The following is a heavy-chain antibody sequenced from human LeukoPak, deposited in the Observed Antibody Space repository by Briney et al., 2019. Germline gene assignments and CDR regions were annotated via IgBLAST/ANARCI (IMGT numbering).Heavy chain of an antibody. D-gene: IGHD4-17*01. Sequence: PSETLSLTCTVSGGSISSGGYYWSWIRQPPGKGLEWIGRIYSSGSTNYNPSLKSRVTISVDTSKNQFSLKLSSVTAADTAVYYCARDGYGDYWYFDLWGRGTLVTVSS. CDR2: IYSSGST. CDR3: ARDGYGDYWYFDL. J-gene: IGHJ2*01. V-gene: IGHV4-61*08. CDR1: GGSISSGGYY.